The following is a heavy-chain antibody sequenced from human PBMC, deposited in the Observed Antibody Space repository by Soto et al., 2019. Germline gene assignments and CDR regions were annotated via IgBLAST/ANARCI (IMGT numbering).Heavy chain of an antibody. Sequence: QVQLVQSGAEVKKPGASVKVSCKASGYTFTNYGISWVRQAPGQGLEWMGWISAHNGNTKYAQKLQGRVTMTTDTSTSTAYMDLRSLRADDTAVYYCARDQGANLYFDYWGQGTLVPVSS. CDR2: ISAHNGNT. CDR1: GYTFTNYG. J-gene: IGHJ4*02. CDR3: ARDQGANLYFDY. V-gene: IGHV1-18*01. D-gene: IGHD7-27*01.